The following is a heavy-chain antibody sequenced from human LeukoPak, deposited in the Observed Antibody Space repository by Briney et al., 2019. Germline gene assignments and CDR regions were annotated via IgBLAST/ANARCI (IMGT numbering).Heavy chain of an antibody. V-gene: IGHV3-7*01. CDR1: GFTFSSHR. CDR3: ARDLSGITGYTYGRGIDY. D-gene: IGHD5-18*01. J-gene: IGHJ4*02. CDR2: IKKDGSEK. Sequence: GGSLRLSCAASGFTFSSHRMSWVRQAPGKGLEWVANIKKDGSEKYYVDSVKGRFTISRDNAKTSLYLQMNSLRAEDMAVYYCARDLSGITGYTYGRGIDYWGQGTLVTVSS.